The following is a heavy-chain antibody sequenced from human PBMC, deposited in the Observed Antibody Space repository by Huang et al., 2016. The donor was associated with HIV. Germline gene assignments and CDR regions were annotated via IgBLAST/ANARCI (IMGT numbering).Heavy chain of an antibody. J-gene: IGHJ4*02. CDR1: GFTFSNYA. CDR3: ARSEPSRYYFDY. CDR2: RSNEGSTK. V-gene: IGHV3-30-3*01. Sequence: QVQLVESGGGVVQPGTSLRLSCAASGFTFSNYAMNWVRQAPGKGVEWVAVRSNEGSTKYYADSVKGRFTISRDNAKNTVYLQMNSLRAEDTAVYYCARSEPSRYYFDYWGQGTLVTVSS.